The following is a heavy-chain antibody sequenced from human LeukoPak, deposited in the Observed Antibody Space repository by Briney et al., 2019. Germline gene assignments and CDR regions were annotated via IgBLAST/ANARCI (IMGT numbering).Heavy chain of an antibody. CDR3: AKDDSSGYYYFDS. V-gene: IGHV3-23*01. CDR2: ISGSGGST. CDR1: GFTFSNYA. D-gene: IGHD3-22*01. Sequence: GGSLRLSCAASGFTFSNYAMSWVRQAPGKGLEWVSVISGSGGSTYYADSVKGRFTISRDNSKNTLHLQMNSLRAEDTAVYYCAKDDSSGYYYFDSWGQGTLVTVSS. J-gene: IGHJ4*02.